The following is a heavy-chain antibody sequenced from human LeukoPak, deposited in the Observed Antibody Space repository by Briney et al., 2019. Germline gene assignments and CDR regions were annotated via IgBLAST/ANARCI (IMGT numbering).Heavy chain of an antibody. J-gene: IGHJ4*02. CDR1: GFTVSSNY. D-gene: IGHD2-15*01. CDR2: IYNSGGT. Sequence: GGSLRLSCAASGFTVSSNYMSWVRKAPGKGLEWVSVIYNSGGTYYADSVKGRFTISRDNSKNTLYLQMNSLRAEDTAVYYCARDVRYCSGGSCSSWGPGTLVTVSS. V-gene: IGHV3-53*01. CDR3: ARDVRYCSGGSCSS.